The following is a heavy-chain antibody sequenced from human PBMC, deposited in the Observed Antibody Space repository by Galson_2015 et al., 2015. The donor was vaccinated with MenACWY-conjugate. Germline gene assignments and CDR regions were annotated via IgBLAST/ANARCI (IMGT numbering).Heavy chain of an antibody. D-gene: IGHD5/OR15-5a*01. CDR3: ARMRYSVTWNGFDL. J-gene: IGHJ4*02. CDR2: LNADGASI. CDR1: GFTFSSYW. V-gene: IGHV3-74*01. Sequence: SLRLSCAASGFTFSSYWMHWVRQTPGKGLVWVARLNADGASINYADSVQGRFTISRDNAKNTLYLQMNNLRAEDTAVYYCARMRYSVTWNGFDLWGRGTLVTVSS.